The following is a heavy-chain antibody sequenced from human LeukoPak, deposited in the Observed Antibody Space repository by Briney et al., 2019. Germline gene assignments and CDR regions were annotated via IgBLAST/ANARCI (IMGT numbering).Heavy chain of an antibody. J-gene: IGHJ4*02. V-gene: IGHV4-39*07. CDR3: ARVHIGYHYYFDY. CDR1: GGSISSSSYY. Sequence: SETLSLTCTVSGGSISSSSYYWGWIRQPPGKGLEWIGSIYYSGSTYYNPSLKSRVTISVDTSKNQFSLKLSSVTAADTAVYYCARVHIGYHYYFDYWGQGTLVTVSS. D-gene: IGHD1-1*01. CDR2: IYYSGST.